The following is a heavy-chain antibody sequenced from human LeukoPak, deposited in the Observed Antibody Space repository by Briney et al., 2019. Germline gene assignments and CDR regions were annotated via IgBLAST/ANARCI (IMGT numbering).Heavy chain of an antibody. CDR3: ARLPDFDSSGPLQGAFDY. CDR2: IYPSDSDA. Sequence: GESLKISCKASGYTFPSYWIGWVRQMPGKGLEWMGIIYPSDSDARYSPSFQGHVTISADRSVSTAYLQWSSLEASDTAMYYCARLPDFDSSGPLQGAFDYWGQGTLVTVSS. D-gene: IGHD3-22*01. CDR1: GYTFPSYW. J-gene: IGHJ4*02. V-gene: IGHV5-51*01.